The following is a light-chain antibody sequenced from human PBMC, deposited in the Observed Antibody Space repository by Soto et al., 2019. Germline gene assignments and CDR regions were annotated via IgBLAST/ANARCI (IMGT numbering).Light chain of an antibody. CDR3: QQGSNLPPFT. CDR2: DTY. V-gene: IGKV3-11*01. Sequence: VVLSQSPATLSLSPGERATLACRAIQSVSNYLTWYQQKPGQAPRLLIYDTYKRATGVPTRFSGGGSGTDFTLPSSSREPEEFAIYYCQQGSNLPPFTFGPGPRVDLK. CDR1: QSVSNY. J-gene: IGKJ3*01.